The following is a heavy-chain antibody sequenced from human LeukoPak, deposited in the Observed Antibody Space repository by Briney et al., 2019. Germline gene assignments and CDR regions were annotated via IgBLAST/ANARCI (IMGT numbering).Heavy chain of an antibody. CDR1: GGSISSYY. J-gene: IGHJ3*02. Sequence: SETLSLTCTVSGGSISSYYWSWIRQPPGKGLEWIGYIYYSGSTNYNPSLKSRVTISVGTSKNQFSLKLSSVTAADTAVYYCARDPYDSSASAFDIWGQGTMVTVSS. D-gene: IGHD3-22*01. CDR2: IYYSGST. V-gene: IGHV4-59*01. CDR3: ARDPYDSSASAFDI.